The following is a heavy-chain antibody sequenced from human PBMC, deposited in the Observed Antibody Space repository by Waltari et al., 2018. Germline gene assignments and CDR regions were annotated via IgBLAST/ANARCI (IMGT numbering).Heavy chain of an antibody. D-gene: IGHD3-10*01. CDR2: VHYTGKT. CDR1: GASISISTHY. J-gene: IGHJ4*02. Sequence: RLQESGPGRMKPSETLSLICTVSGASISISTHYWGWIRQTPGMGPEWIGSVHYTGKTYNNPSLESRVSLSVDTSKNLFSLELTSVTAADTATYFCARSFGGSGSYKFDTWGQGILVSVSS. CDR3: ARSFGGSGSYKFDT. V-gene: IGHV4-39*02.